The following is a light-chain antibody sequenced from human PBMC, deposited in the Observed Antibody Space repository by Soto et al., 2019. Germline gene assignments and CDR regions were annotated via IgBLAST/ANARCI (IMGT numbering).Light chain of an antibody. V-gene: IGLV4-69*02. Sequence: QPVLTQSPSDSASLGASVKLTCTLSSGHRNYAIAWHQQQPDKGPRYLMKVNSDGSHTKGDGIPDRFSGSSSGAERYLTISSLQSEDEADYYCQSWGTGVRVVFGGGTKLTVL. CDR3: QSWGTGVRVV. CDR1: SGHRNYA. CDR2: VNSDGSH. J-gene: IGLJ2*01.